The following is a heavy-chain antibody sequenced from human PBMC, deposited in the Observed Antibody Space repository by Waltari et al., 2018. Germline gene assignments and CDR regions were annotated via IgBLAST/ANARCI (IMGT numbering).Heavy chain of an antibody. J-gene: IGHJ4*02. D-gene: IGHD4-17*01. CDR3: ARVPTVVLSLAVYFDY. V-gene: IGHV3-48*01. CDR1: GFTFSANA. CDR2: ISSSSSAI. Sequence: EVQLMESGGALVQPGGSLRFSCIASGFTFSANAIIWVRQAPGKGLEWVSYISSSSSAIYYADSVKGRFTISRDNANNSLYLQMNSLRAEDTAIYYCARVPTVVLSLAVYFDYWGQGSLVTVSS.